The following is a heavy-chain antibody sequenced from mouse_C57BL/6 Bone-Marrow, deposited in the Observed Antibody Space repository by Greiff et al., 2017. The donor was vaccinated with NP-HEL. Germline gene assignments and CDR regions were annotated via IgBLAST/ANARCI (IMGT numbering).Heavy chain of an antibody. CDR1: GYTFTDYY. D-gene: IGHD2-3*01. CDR3: ASGDDGYYGPFDY. V-gene: IGHV1-26*01. Sequence: EVQLQQSGPELVKPGASVKISCKASGYTFTDYYMNWVKQSHGKSLEWIGDINPNNGGTSYNQKFKGKATLTVDKSSSTAYMELRSLTSEDSAVYYCASGDDGYYGPFDYWGQGTTLTVSS. CDR2: INPNNGGT. J-gene: IGHJ2*01.